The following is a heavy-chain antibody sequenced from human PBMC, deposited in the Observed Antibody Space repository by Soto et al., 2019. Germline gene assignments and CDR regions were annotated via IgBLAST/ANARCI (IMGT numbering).Heavy chain of an antibody. D-gene: IGHD2-15*01. J-gene: IGHJ4*02. CDR2: ISSNGGST. CDR3: ASCSGGSCYSSPFFDY. V-gene: IGHV3-64*01. Sequence: PGGSLRLSCAASGFTFSSYAMHWVRQAPGKGLEYVSAISSNGGSTYYANSVKGRFTISRDNSKNTLYLQMGSLRAEDMAVYYCASCSGGSCYSSPFFDYWGQGTLVTVSS. CDR1: GFTFSSYA.